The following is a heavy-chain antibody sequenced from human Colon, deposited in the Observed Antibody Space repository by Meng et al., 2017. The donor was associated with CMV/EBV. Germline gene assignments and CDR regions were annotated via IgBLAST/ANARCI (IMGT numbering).Heavy chain of an antibody. D-gene: IGHD6-19*01. Sequence: GESLKISCAGSGLTLSSMYMHWVRQASGKGLEWVGRIRSKPNNYATEYAASVKGRFTISRDDSNDSAFLQMSSLKTDDTAVYYCAVLAVAEPISYWGQGTLVTVSS. CDR1: GLTLSSMY. CDR2: IRSKPNNYAT. V-gene: IGHV3-73*01. CDR3: AVLAVAEPISY. J-gene: IGHJ4*02.